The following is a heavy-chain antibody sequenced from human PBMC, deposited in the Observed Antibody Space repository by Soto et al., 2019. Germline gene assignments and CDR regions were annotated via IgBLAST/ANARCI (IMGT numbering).Heavy chain of an antibody. V-gene: IGHV3-30-3*01. J-gene: IGHJ5*02. CDR2: MSYDGSND. CDR1: GFTLIDYS. D-gene: IGHD3-16*01. Sequence: QVQLVESGGGVVQPGRSLRLSCATSGFTLIDYSMHWVRQAPGKGLVWVAVMSYDGSNDYYADSVKGRFTISRDSSISTVYLQMNSLRAEDTAVYYCAIVAFGGELYNWFDPWGQGTLVTVSS. CDR3: AIVAFGGELYNWFDP.